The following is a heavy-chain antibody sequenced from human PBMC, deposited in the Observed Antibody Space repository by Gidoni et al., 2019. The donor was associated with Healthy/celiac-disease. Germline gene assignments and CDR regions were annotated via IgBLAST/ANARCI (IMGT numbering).Heavy chain of an antibody. J-gene: IGHJ4*02. CDR1: GFTFSSYA. V-gene: IGHV3-30-3*01. Sequence: QVQLVESGGGVVQPGRSLRLSCAASGFTFSSYAMHWVRQAPGKGLEWVAVISYDGSNKYYADSVKGRFTISRDNSKNTLYLQMNSLRAEDTAVYYCARDEIVGATTFSYWGQGTLVTVSS. D-gene: IGHD1-26*01. CDR2: ISYDGSNK. CDR3: ARDEIVGATTFSY.